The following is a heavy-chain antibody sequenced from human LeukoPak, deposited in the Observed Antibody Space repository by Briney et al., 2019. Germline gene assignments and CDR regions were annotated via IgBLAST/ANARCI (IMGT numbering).Heavy chain of an antibody. D-gene: IGHD3-10*01. CDR1: GVSISSYY. CDR3: ARERRITMVRGVINVPDY. CDR2: IYTSGST. Sequence: SGSLSLTCAASGVSISSYYLSWVRQPAGKGLEWVGRIYTSGSTKYNPSHKRRVTMSVGTSKNQFSLKLSSVTAADTAVYYCARERRITMVRGVINVPDYWGQGTLVTVSS. J-gene: IGHJ4*02. V-gene: IGHV4-4*07.